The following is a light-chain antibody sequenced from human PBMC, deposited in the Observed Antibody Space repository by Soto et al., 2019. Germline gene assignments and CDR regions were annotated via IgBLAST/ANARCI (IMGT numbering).Light chain of an antibody. CDR3: SSYRTSNTRQIV. V-gene: IGLV2-14*03. J-gene: IGLJ1*01. Sequence: QSVLTQPASVSGSPGQSITISCTGTSSDVGGYNYVSWYQHHPGKAPKLMIYAVSNRPSGVSNRFSGSKSGNTASLSISGLQPEDEADYYCSSYRTSNTRQIVCGTGTKVTVL. CDR2: AVS. CDR1: SSDVGGYNY.